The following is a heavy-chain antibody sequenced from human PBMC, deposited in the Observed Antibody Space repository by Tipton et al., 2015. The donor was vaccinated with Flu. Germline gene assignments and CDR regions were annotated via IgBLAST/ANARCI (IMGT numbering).Heavy chain of an antibody. CDR2: ISSSSSYI. D-gene: IGHD6-13*01. V-gene: IGHV3-21*01. CDR1: GFTFSGYS. J-gene: IGHJ5*02. CDR3: ATFPGYCSSLP. Sequence: SLRLSCAASGFTFSGYSMNWVRQAPGKGLEWVSSISSSSSYIYYADSVKGRFTISRDNAQNSLYLQMNSLRAEDTAVYYCATFPGYCSSLPWGQGTLVTVSS.